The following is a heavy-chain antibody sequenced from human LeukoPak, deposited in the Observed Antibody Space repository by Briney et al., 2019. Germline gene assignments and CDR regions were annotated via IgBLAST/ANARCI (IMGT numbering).Heavy chain of an antibody. CDR3: AREGGDPIDP. CDR1: GGSISSYY. D-gene: IGHD6-25*01. Sequence: PSETLSLTCTVSGGSISSYYWTWIRQSAGKGLEWIGRINTSGSTNYNPSLRIRVTMSVNTSKNQFSLNLTSVTAADTAVYSCAREGGDPIDPWGQGTLVTVSS. CDR2: INTSGST. V-gene: IGHV4-4*07. J-gene: IGHJ5*02.